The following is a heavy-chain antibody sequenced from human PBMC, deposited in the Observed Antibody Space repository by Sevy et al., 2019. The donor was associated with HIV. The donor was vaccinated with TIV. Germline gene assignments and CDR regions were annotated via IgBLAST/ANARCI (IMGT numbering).Heavy chain of an antibody. V-gene: IGHV1-2*02. Sequence: ASVKVSCKASGYTFTGYYMHWVRQAPGQGLEWMGWINPNSGGTNCAQKFQGRVTMTRDTSISTAYMELSRLRSDDTAVYYCARAPFDFWSGYYTANWFDPWGQGTLVTVSS. CDR3: ARAPFDFWSGYYTANWFDP. J-gene: IGHJ5*02. CDR2: INPNSGGT. D-gene: IGHD3-3*01. CDR1: GYTFTGYY.